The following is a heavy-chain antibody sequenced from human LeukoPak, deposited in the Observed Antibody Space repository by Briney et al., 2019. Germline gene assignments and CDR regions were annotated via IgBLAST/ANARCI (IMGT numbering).Heavy chain of an antibody. CDR1: GGSFSGYY. CDR3: ARGRGRSGYQHAFDI. Sequence: SETLSLTCAVYGGSFSGYYWSGIRQPPGKGLEWIGEINHSGSTNYNPSLKSRVTISVDTSKNQFSLKLSSVTAADTAVYYCARGRGRSGYQHAFDIWGQGTMVTVSS. V-gene: IGHV4-34*01. CDR2: INHSGST. D-gene: IGHD6-25*01. J-gene: IGHJ3*02.